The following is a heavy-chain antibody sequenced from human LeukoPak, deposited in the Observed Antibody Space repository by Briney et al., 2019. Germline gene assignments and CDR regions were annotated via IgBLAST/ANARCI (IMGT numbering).Heavy chain of an antibody. Sequence: PGGSLRLSCAASGFTFSSYSMNWVRQAPGKGLEWVSSISDNSGFIYYAESVRGRFTTSRDNSKNTLYLQMSSLRAEDTAVYYCVKPGVVNMIVAVTFFDYWGQGTLVTVSS. V-gene: IGHV3-21*01. D-gene: IGHD3-22*01. CDR3: VKPGVVNMIVAVTFFDY. J-gene: IGHJ4*02. CDR2: ISDNSGFI. CDR1: GFTFSSYS.